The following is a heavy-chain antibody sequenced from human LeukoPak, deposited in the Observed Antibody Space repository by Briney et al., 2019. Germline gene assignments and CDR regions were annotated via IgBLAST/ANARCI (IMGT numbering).Heavy chain of an antibody. CDR1: GFSVSNND. V-gene: IGHV3-66*01. J-gene: IGHJ4*02. Sequence: GGSLRLSCAASGFSVSNNDMSWVRQAPGKGLEWVSVNSGGGTYYADSVKGRFTISRDNSKNTLYLQMNSLRAEDTAVYYCARDFRKTFDYWGQGTLVTVSS. CDR3: ARDFRKTFDY. CDR2: NSGGGT. D-gene: IGHD1-14*01.